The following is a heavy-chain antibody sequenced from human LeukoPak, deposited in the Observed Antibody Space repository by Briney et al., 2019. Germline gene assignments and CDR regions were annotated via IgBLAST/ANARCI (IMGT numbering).Heavy chain of an antibody. CDR2: INPNSGDT. CDR1: GYTFTGCY. D-gene: IGHD6-19*01. J-gene: IGHJ4*02. CDR3: ARDKSGNSGWYSYFNH. V-gene: IGHV1-2*02. Sequence: GASVKVSCKASGYTFTGCYMHWVRQAPGQGLEWMGWINPNSGDTNYAQKFQGRVTMTRDTSISTAYMELSRLRSDDTAVYYCARDKSGNSGWYSYFNHWGQGTLVTVSS.